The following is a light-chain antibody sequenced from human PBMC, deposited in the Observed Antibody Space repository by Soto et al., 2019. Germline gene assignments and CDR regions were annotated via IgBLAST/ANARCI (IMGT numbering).Light chain of an antibody. V-gene: IGKV3-15*01. CDR2: GAS. CDR3: EQCSEWPPIA. J-gene: IGKJ5*01. CDR1: ESVGRY. Sequence: EIVLTQSPGTLSVSPGERATLSCRASESVGRYLAWYQQKPGQAPRLLIYGASTRATGVPARFGGSGSGTEFTLAISSLQAEAFAVYFCEQCSEWPPIACGQGIGLE.